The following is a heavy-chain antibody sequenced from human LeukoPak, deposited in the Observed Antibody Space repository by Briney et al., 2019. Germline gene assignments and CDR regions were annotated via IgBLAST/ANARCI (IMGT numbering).Heavy chain of an antibody. J-gene: IGHJ4*02. D-gene: IGHD4-17*01. V-gene: IGHV3-48*01. Sequence: GGSLRLSCAASGFTFSTYAMKWVRQAPGKGLEWISYISSSTNTIYYADSLKGRFTVSRDNAKNSLYLQMNSLRAEDTAVYYCAREKYGDYVSDYWGQGTLVTVSS. CDR2: ISSSTNTI. CDR3: AREKYGDYVSDY. CDR1: GFTFSTYA.